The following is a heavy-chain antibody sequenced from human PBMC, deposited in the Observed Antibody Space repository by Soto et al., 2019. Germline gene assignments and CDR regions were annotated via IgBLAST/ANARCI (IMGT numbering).Heavy chain of an antibody. D-gene: IGHD2-21*02. J-gene: IGHJ4*02. V-gene: IGHV4-59*01. Sequence: PSETLSLTCTVSGVSISAYYWSWIRQPPGKGLEWIGYIYYSGSTNYNPSLKSRVTISVDTSKSQFSLKLTSVTAADTAVYYCARDQGGDSDYWGQGSLVTAPQ. CDR2: IYYSGST. CDR1: GVSISAYY. CDR3: ARDQGGDSDY.